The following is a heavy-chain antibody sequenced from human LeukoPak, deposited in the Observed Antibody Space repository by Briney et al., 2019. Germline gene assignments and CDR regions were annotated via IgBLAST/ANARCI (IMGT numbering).Heavy chain of an antibody. Sequence: AGGSLRLSCAASGFTFSSYAMSWVRQAPGKGLEWVSAISGSGGSTYYADSVKGRFTISRDNSKNTLYLQMNSLRAEDTAVYHCALSLVEGSGWLFDYWGQGTLVTVSS. D-gene: IGHD6-19*01. CDR1: GFTFSSYA. CDR3: ALSLVEGSGWLFDY. CDR2: ISGSGGST. J-gene: IGHJ4*02. V-gene: IGHV3-23*01.